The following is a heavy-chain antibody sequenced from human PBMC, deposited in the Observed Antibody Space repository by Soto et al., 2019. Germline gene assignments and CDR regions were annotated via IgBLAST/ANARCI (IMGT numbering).Heavy chain of an antibody. J-gene: IGHJ5*02. V-gene: IGHV3-7*03. D-gene: IGHD5-18*01. CDR3: ANAGGGYSYGPNWFDP. CDR2: IKQDGSEK. CDR1: GFTFSSYW. Sequence: GSLGLSCAASGFTFSSYWMSWVRQAPGKGLEWVANIKQDGSEKYYVDSVKGRFTISRDNAKNSLYLKMNSLRAEDTAVYYCANAGGGYSYGPNWFDPWGQGTLVTVSS.